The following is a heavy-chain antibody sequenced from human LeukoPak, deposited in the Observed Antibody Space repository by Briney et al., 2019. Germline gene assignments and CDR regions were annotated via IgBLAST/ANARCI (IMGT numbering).Heavy chain of an antibody. CDR3: AKDVALVRGVVPESFDY. D-gene: IGHD3-10*01. CDR1: GFTFSNYA. J-gene: IGHJ4*02. V-gene: IGHV3-23*01. Sequence: GGSLRLSCAASGFTFSNYAMSWVRQAPGKGLEWVSTVTCTGDTTYYADSVMGRFTISRDNSKNTLYLQMDSLRAADTAVYYCAKDVALVRGVVPESFDYWGQGTLVTVSS. CDR2: VTCTGDTT.